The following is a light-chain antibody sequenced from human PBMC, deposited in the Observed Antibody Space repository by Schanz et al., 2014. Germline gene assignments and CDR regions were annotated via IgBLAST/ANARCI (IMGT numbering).Light chain of an antibody. CDR3: SSYTTSFTLV. Sequence: QSALTQPASVSGSPGQSITISCTGTSSDVGGYNYVSWNQQHPGKAPKLMIYDVSNRPSGVSNRFSGSKSGNTASLTISGLQAEDEADYYCSSYTTSFTLVFGTGTKLTVL. CDR1: SSDVGGYNY. J-gene: IGLJ1*01. V-gene: IGLV2-14*01. CDR2: DVS.